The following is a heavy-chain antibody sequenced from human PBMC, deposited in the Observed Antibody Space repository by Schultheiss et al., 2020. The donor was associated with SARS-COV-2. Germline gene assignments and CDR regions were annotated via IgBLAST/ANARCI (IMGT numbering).Heavy chain of an antibody. J-gene: IGHJ6*03. D-gene: IGHD1-1*01. CDR2: INHSGST. CDR3: AREGRTGYYYYYYMDV. V-gene: IGHV4-39*07. CDR1: GGSISSSSYY. Sequence: SQTLSLTCTVSGGSISSSSYYWGWIRQPPGKGLEWIGEINHSGSTNYNPSLKSRVTISVDTSKNQFSLKLSSVTAADTAVYYCAREGRTGYYYYYYMDVWGKGTTVTVSS.